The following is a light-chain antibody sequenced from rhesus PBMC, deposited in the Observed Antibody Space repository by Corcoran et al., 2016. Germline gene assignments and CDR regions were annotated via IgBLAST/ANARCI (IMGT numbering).Light chain of an antibody. CDR2: DVN. V-gene: IGLV2-23*01. CDR1: GSDIGDFNY. J-gene: IGLJ1*01. Sequence: QAALTQPPSVSWPPGQSVTISCTGTGSDIGDFNYVSWYQQHPGKAPKLMIYDVNKRPSGVSDRFSGSKSVYTASLTISGLQAEDEADYYCTSYAGSNTYIFGAGTPLTVL. CDR3: TSYAGSNTYI.